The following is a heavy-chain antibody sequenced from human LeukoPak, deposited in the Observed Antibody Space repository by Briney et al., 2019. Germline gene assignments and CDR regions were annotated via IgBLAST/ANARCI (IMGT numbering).Heavy chain of an antibody. CDR2: IYDGGST. CDR3: ARGYYDILTGDYYFDY. Sequence: GGSLRLSCAASGFTVSSNYMSWVRLAPGKGLEWVSVIYDGGSTYYADSVKGRFTISRDNSKNTVFLQMNSLRAGDTAVYYCARGYYDILTGDYYFDYWGQGTLVTVSS. V-gene: IGHV3-53*01. D-gene: IGHD3-9*01. CDR1: GFTVSSNY. J-gene: IGHJ4*02.